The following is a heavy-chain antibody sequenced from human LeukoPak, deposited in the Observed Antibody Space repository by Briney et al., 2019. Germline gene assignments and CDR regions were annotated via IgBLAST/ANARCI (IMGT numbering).Heavy chain of an antibody. CDR3: AKDGEAYCGGECFHYFDY. CDR2: ISYDGSNK. V-gene: IGHV3-30-3*01. D-gene: IGHD2-21*01. J-gene: IGHJ4*02. Sequence: GGFLRLSCAASGFTFSSYAMHWVRQAPGKGLEWVAVISYDGSNKYYADSVKGRFTVSRDNSKNTLYLQMNSLRAEDTAVYYCAKDGEAYCGGECFHYFDYWGQGTLVTVSS. CDR1: GFTFSSYA.